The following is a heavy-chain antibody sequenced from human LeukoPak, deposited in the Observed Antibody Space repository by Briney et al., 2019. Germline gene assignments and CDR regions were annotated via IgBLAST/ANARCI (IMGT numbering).Heavy chain of an antibody. CDR3: AKVSAITMIVVVINTVSHYYFDY. CDR2: ISGSGGST. Sequence: PGGSLRLSCAASGFTFSSYAMSWVRQAPGKGLEWVSAISGSGGSTYYADSVKGRFTISRDNSKNTLYLQMNSLRAEDTAVYYCAKVSAITMIVVVINTVSHYYFDYWGQGTLVTVSS. CDR1: GFTFSSYA. V-gene: IGHV3-23*01. J-gene: IGHJ4*02. D-gene: IGHD3-22*01.